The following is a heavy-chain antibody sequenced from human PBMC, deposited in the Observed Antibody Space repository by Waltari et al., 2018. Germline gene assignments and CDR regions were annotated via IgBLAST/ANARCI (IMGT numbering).Heavy chain of an antibody. Sequence: EVQLVESGGGLVQPGGSLRLSCVGPGFIFCSTIWMSWVRQAPGKGLEGLANINPDGSAKYYVESVKGRFTISRNNAENSVYLQMNSLRADDTAVYYCATSSASAGNDWGQGTLVSVSS. D-gene: IGHD1-1*01. V-gene: IGHV3-7*01. CDR1: GFIFCSTIW. CDR2: INPDGSAK. CDR3: ATSSASAGND. J-gene: IGHJ4*02.